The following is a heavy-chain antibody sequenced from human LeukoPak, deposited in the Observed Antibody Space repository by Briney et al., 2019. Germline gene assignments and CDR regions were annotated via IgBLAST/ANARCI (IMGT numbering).Heavy chain of an antibody. V-gene: IGHV1-46*01. Sequence: ASVKVSCKASGYTFTNNFMHWVRQAPGQGLEWMGIINPSGDNTWYAQKFQGRVTMTRDMATSTDYMEVSSLRSEDTAVYYCASLKNSYDSSGYLVTDAFDIWGQGTMVTVSS. J-gene: IGHJ3*02. CDR1: GYTFTNNF. D-gene: IGHD3-22*01. CDR3: ASLKNSYDSSGYLVTDAFDI. CDR2: INPSGDNT.